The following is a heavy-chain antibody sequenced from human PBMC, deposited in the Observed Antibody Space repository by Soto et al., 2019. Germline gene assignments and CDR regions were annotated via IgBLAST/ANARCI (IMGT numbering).Heavy chain of an antibody. CDR1: GFTFSSYW. J-gene: IGHJ6*02. V-gene: IGHV3-7*01. Sequence: GGSLRLSCAASGFTFSSYWMSWVRQAPGKGLEWVANIKQEGSDKYYVDSVKGRFTISRDNSKNTLYLQMNSLRAEDTAVYYCARVIDLYCSDTSCTSYGMDVWGQGTTVTVSS. CDR2: IKQEGSDK. CDR3: ARVIDLYCSDTSCTSYGMDV. D-gene: IGHD2-2*01.